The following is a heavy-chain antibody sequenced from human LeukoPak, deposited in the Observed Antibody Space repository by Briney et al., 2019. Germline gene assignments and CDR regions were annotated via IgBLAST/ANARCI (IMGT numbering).Heavy chain of an antibody. CDR1: GGSISSYY. J-gene: IGHJ4*02. Sequence: SETLSLTCTVSGGSISSYYWSWIRQPPGKGLEWIAYINYSGNTNYNPSLKSRVTISVDTSKNQFSLKLSSVTAADTAVYYCARGSIAAAGTNYWGQGTLVTVSS. D-gene: IGHD6-13*01. V-gene: IGHV4-59*08. CDR3: ARGSIAAAGTNY. CDR2: INYSGNT.